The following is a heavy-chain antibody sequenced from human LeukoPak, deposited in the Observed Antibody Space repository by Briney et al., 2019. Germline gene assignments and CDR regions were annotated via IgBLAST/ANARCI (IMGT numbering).Heavy chain of an antibody. CDR2: ISDDGRNK. CDR1: GFTFNNYG. J-gene: IGHJ4*02. V-gene: IGHV3-30*18. D-gene: IGHD6-13*01. Sequence: GESLRLSCAASGFTFNNYGMHYVRQAPGKGLEWVAVISDDGRNKNYADSVKGRFTISRDSSNNTLYLQMNSLRAEDTGVYFCAKDRETTASGTFDFRGQGTLVTVSS. CDR3: AKDRETTASGTFDF.